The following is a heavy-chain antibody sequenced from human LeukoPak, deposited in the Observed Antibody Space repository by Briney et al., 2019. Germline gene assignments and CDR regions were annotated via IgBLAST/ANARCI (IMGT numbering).Heavy chain of an antibody. CDR1: GYTFTGYY. D-gene: IGHD3-10*01. Sequence: ASVKVSFKASGYTFTGYYMHWVRQAPGQGLEWMGWINPNSGGTNYAQKFQGRVTMTRDTSISTAYMELSRLRSDDTAVYYCARVLRFGEPNFDYWGQGTLVTVSS. J-gene: IGHJ4*02. V-gene: IGHV1-2*02. CDR2: INPNSGGT. CDR3: ARVLRFGEPNFDY.